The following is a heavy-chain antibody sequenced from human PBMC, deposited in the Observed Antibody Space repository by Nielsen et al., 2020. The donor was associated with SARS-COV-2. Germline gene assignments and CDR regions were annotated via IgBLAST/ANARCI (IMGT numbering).Heavy chain of an antibody. CDR3: AAGTIAAAALGFYYYYGMDV. V-gene: IGHV1-69*13. CDR1: GGTFSSYA. CDR2: IIPIFGTA. J-gene: IGHJ6*02. D-gene: IGHD6-13*01. Sequence: SVKVSCKASGGTFSSYAISWVRQAPGQGLEWMGGIIPIFGTANYAQKFQGRVMITADESTSTAYMELSSLRSEDTAVYYCAAGTIAAAALGFYYYYGMDVWGQGTTVTVSS.